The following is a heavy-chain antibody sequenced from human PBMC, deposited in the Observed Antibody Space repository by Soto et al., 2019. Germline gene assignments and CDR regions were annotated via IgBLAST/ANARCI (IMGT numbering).Heavy chain of an antibody. CDR3: AHRPRGYSYHFDY. D-gene: IGHD5-18*01. CDR2: IYWDDDE. CDR1: GFSLTTRGVG. Sequence: QITLKESGPTLVKPTQTLTLTCTFSGFSLTTRGVGVGWIRQPPGKALEWLALIYWDDDEGYSPSLKSRLTITTDTSKNQVVLTMTTRDPVDTATYYCAHRPRGYSYHFDYWGQGTLVTVSS. J-gene: IGHJ4*02. V-gene: IGHV2-5*02.